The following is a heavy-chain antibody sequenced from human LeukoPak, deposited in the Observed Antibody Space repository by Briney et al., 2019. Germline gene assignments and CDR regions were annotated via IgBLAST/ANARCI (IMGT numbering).Heavy chain of an antibody. D-gene: IGHD2-15*01. CDR1: GDSVSSNSAA. J-gene: IGHJ6*02. V-gene: IGHV6-1*01. Sequence: SQPLSLTCAISGDSVSSNSAAWNWIRQSPSRGLEWLGRTYYRSRWYNDYAVSVKSRITINPDTSKNQLSLQLNSVTPEDTAVYYCARSLLLDYYYGMDVWGQGTTVTVSS. CDR3: ARSLLLDYYYGMDV. CDR2: TYYRSRWYN.